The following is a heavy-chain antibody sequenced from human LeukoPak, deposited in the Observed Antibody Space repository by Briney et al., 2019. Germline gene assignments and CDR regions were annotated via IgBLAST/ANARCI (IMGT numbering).Heavy chain of an antibody. CDR1: GFTFGDYA. Sequence: QAGGSLRLSCTASGFTFGDYAMSWVRQAPGKGLEWVGFIRSKAYGGTTEYAASVKGRFTISRDDSKSIAYLQMNSLKTEDTAVYYCTRVLEWLLFCDYWGQGTLVTVSS. CDR2: IRSKAYGGTT. J-gene: IGHJ4*02. V-gene: IGHV3-49*04. CDR3: TRVLEWLLFCDY. D-gene: IGHD3-3*01.